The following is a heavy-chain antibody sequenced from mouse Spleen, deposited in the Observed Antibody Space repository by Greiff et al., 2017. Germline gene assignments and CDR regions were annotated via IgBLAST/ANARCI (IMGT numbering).Heavy chain of an antibody. CDR3: ASYDGYPFAY. CDR2: IWSGGST. J-gene: IGHJ3*01. D-gene: IGHD2-3*01. V-gene: IGHV2-2*01. Sequence: VQLQQSGPGLVQPSQSLSITCTVSGFSLTSYGVHWVRQSPGKGLEWLGVIWSGGSTDYNAAFISRLSISKDNSKSQVFFKMNSLQADDTAIYYCASYDGYPFAYWGQGTLVTVSA. CDR1: GFSLTSYG.